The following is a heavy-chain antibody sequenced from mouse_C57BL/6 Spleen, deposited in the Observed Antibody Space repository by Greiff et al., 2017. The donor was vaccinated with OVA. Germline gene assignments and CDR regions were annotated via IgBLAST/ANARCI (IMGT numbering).Heavy chain of an antibody. Sequence: QVQLQQSGAELVRPGTSVKMSCKASGYTFTNYWIGWAKQRPGHGLEWIGDIYPGGGYTNYNEKFKGKATLTADKSSSTAYMQFSSLTSEDSAIYYCARSPAGRYFDVWGTGTTVTVSS. CDR3: ARSPAGRYFDV. CDR2: IYPGGGYT. CDR1: GYTFTNYW. V-gene: IGHV1-63*01. J-gene: IGHJ1*03.